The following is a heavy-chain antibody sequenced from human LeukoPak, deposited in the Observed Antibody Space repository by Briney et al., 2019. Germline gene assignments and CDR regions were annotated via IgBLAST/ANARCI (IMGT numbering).Heavy chain of an antibody. V-gene: IGHV3-23*01. Sequence: GGSLRLSCAASGFTFSSYAMSWVRQAPGKGLEWVSTLSGSGGSTYYADSVKGRFTISRDNSKNTLYLQMNSLRAEDTAVYYCARDRSMVRGVNPYWGQGTLVTVSS. J-gene: IGHJ4*02. CDR3: ARDRSMVRGVNPY. D-gene: IGHD3-10*01. CDR2: LSGSGGST. CDR1: GFTFSSYA.